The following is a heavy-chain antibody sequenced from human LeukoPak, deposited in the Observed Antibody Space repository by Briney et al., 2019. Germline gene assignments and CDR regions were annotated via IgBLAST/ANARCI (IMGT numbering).Heavy chain of an antibody. J-gene: IGHJ4*02. Sequence: PGGSLRLSCSASGFTFSSDSMNWVRQAPGKGLEWVSYISSSSSTIYYAASVKGRFTISRDNAKNSLYLQMNSLRAEDTAVYYCARGSSAMYHVYWGQGTLVTVSS. V-gene: IGHV3-48*04. CDR3: ARGSSAMYHVY. CDR2: ISSSSSTI. D-gene: IGHD6-19*01. CDR1: GFTFSSDS.